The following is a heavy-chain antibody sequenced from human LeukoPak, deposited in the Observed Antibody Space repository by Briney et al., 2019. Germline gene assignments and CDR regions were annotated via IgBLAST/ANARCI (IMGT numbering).Heavy chain of an antibody. CDR2: ISAYNGNT. CDR3: ARGAGSIAAAGTGKRAFDI. D-gene: IGHD6-13*01. J-gene: IGHJ3*02. Sequence: ASVKVSCKASGYTFTSYGISWVRQAPGQGLEWMGWISAYNGNTNYAQKLQGGVTMTTDTSTSTAYMELRSLRSDDTAVYYCARGAGSIAAAGTGKRAFDIRGQGTMVTVSS. CDR1: GYTFTSYG. V-gene: IGHV1-18*01.